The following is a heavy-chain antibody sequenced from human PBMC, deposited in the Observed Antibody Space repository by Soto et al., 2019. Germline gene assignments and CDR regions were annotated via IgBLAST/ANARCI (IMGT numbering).Heavy chain of an antibody. CDR2: IKSKTDGGTT. Sequence: GGSLRLSCAASGFTFSNAWMNWVRQAPGKGLEWVGRIKSKTDGGTTDYAAPVKGRFTISRDDSKNTLYLQMNSLKTEDTAVYYCTTASPYYYDSSGSPLHFDYWGQGTLVTVSS. CDR1: GFTFSNAW. J-gene: IGHJ4*02. CDR3: TTASPYYYDSSGSPLHFDY. D-gene: IGHD3-22*01. V-gene: IGHV3-15*07.